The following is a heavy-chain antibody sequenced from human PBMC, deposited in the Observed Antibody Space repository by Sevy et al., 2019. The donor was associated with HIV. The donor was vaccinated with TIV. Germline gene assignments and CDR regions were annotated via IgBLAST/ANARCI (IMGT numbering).Heavy chain of an antibody. CDR1: GGSISSGDYY. CDR3: AGERKMATIVY. J-gene: IGHJ4*02. D-gene: IGHD5-12*01. CDR2: IYYSGST. Sequence: SETLSLTCTVSGGSISSGDYYWSWIRQPPGKGLEWIGYIYYSGSTYYNPSLKIRVTISVVTSKNQFSLKLSSVTAADTAVYYCAGERKMATIVYWGQGTLVTVSS. V-gene: IGHV4-30-4*01.